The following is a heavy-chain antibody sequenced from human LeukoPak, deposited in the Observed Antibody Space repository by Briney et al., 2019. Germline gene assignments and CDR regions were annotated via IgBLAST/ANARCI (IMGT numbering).Heavy chain of an antibody. V-gene: IGHV1-2*02. D-gene: IGHD3-10*01. Sequence: GASVKVSCKASGYTFTGYYMHWVRQAPGQGLEWMGWINPNSGGANYAQKFQGRVTRTRDTSISTAYMELSRLRSDDTAVYYCARDHGLLWFGEKDYWGQGTLVTVSS. CDR2: INPNSGGA. CDR1: GYTFTGYY. CDR3: ARDHGLLWFGEKDY. J-gene: IGHJ4*02.